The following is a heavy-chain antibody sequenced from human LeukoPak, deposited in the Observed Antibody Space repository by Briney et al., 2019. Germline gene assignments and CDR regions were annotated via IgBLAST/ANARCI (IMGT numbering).Heavy chain of an antibody. Sequence: SQTLSLTCSVSGGSIRSDSSFWNWIRQHPGKGLEWIGYISYSGSTYYNPSLKSRVTISRDTSKNQFSLRLTSVSAADTAVYYCARSETITPNAFDIWGQGAMVTVSS. J-gene: IGHJ3*02. CDR2: ISYSGST. V-gene: IGHV4-31*03. CDR1: GGSIRSDSSF. CDR3: ARSETITPNAFDI. D-gene: IGHD5-12*01.